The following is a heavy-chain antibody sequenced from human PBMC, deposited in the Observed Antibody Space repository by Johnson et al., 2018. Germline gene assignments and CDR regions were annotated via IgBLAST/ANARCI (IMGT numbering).Heavy chain of an antibody. CDR3: ARDRWYSGSEGAFDI. CDR2: INPSGGST. CDR1: GYTFTSYY. V-gene: IGHV1-46*01. J-gene: IGHJ3*02. D-gene: IGHD1-26*01. Sequence: QVQLVESGAEVKKPGASVKVSCKASGYTFTSYYIHWMRQAPGQGLEWIGIINPSGGSTSYAQKFQGRLTMTRDTSTSTVYMELSSLRSEDTAVYYCARDRWYSGSEGAFDIWGQGTMVTVSS.